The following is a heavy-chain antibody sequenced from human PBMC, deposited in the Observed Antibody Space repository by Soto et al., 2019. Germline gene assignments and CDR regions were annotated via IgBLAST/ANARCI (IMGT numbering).Heavy chain of an antibody. CDR1: GGSISSGGYS. D-gene: IGHD5-12*01. Sequence: QLQLQESGSGLVKPSQTLSLTCAVSGGSISSGGYSWSWIRQPPGKGLEWIGYIYHSGRTYYNPSLKSRVTLSVDRSKNLSSLKLSSVTAADTAVYYCAAGGGLPRYYWGQGTLVTVSS. CDR3: AAGGGLPRYY. CDR2: IYHSGRT. V-gene: IGHV4-30-2*01. J-gene: IGHJ4*02.